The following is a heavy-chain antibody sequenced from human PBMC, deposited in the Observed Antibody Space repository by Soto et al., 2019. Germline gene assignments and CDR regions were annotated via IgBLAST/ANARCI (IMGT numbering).Heavy chain of an antibody. V-gene: IGHV3-30-3*01. D-gene: IGHD3-10*01. Sequence: QVQLVESGGGVVQPGTSLRLSCVASGFPLSSYSIHWFSQAPGKGLDGVAVISYDGNSQFYGDSVKGRFIVSRDNSRNTLYLQLNNLQAEDTAVYYCAKVSRPSRVSTPDFDYWGQGTLVTAPQ. CDR2: ISYDGNSQ. CDR3: AKVSRPSRVSTPDFDY. J-gene: IGHJ4*02. CDR1: GFPLSSYS.